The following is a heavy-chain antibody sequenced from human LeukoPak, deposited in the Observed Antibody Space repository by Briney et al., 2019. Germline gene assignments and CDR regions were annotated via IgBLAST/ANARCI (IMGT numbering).Heavy chain of an antibody. CDR1: GFTFISYA. Sequence: GGSLRLSCAASGFTFISYAMSWVRQAPGKGLGWVSVISGSGGSTHYADSAKGRFTISRDNSKNTLYLQMSSLRAEDTAVYYCAKESPVFDYWGQGTLVTVSS. CDR2: ISGSGGST. CDR3: AKESPVFDY. V-gene: IGHV3-23*01. J-gene: IGHJ4*02.